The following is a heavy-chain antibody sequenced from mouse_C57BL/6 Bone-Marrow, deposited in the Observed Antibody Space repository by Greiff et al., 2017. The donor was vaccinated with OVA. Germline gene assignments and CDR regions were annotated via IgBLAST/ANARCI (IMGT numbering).Heavy chain of an antibody. J-gene: IGHJ3*01. CDR1: GYAFSSYW. CDR2: IYPGDGDT. V-gene: IGHV1-80*01. CDR3: ARWAYYGSVFAY. Sequence: QVQLQQSGAELVKPGASVKISCKASGYAFSSYWMNWVKQRPGKGLEWIGQIYPGDGDTNYNGKFKGKATLTADKSSSTAYMQLSSLTSEDSAVYFCARWAYYGSVFAYWGQGTLVTVSA. D-gene: IGHD1-1*01.